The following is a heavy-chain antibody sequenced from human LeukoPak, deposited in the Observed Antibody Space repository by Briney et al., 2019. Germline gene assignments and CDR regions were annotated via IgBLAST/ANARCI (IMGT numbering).Heavy chain of an antibody. V-gene: IGHV3-21*01. Sequence: GGSLRLSCAASGFTFSSYSMNWVRQAPGKGLEWVSSISSSSSYIYYADPVKGRFTISRDNSKNTLYLQMNSLRAEDTAVYYCARSSYGGNVGNDAFDIWGQGTMVTVSS. CDR1: GFTFSSYS. CDR2: ISSSSSYI. J-gene: IGHJ3*02. CDR3: ARSSYGGNVGNDAFDI. D-gene: IGHD4-23*01.